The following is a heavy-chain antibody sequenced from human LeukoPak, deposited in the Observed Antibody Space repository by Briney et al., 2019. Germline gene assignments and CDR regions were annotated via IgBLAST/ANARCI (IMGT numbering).Heavy chain of an antibody. CDR2: ISSSSSSYI. CDR3: ARSYGSGSSLIRTDYYYYGMDV. D-gene: IGHD3-10*01. Sequence: GGSLRLSCAASGFTFSSYSMNWVRQAPGKGLEWVSSISSSSSSYIYYADSVKGRFTISRDNAKNSLYLQMNSLRAEDTAVYYCARSYGSGSSLIRTDYYYYGMDVWGQGTTVTVSS. V-gene: IGHV3-21*01. CDR1: GFTFSSYS. J-gene: IGHJ6*02.